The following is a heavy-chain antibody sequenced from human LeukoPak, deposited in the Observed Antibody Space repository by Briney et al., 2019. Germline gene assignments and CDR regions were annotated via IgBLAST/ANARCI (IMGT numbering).Heavy chain of an antibody. J-gene: IGHJ6*02. V-gene: IGHV1-46*01. D-gene: IGHD6-19*01. CDR1: GYTFTSYY. CDR2: INPSGGST. CDR3: ARDCRGVSGCGGSSYYYGMDG. Sequence: ASVKVSCKASGYTFTSYYMHWVRQAPGQGLEWMGIINPSGGSTSYAQKFQGRVTMTRDTSTSTVYMELSSLRSEDTAVYYCARDCRGVSGCGGSSYYYGMDGGGQGTTVTVS.